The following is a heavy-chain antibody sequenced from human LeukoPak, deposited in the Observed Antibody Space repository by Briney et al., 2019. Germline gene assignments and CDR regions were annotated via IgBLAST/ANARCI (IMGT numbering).Heavy chain of an antibody. CDR3: ARVSQLGYFDY. CDR2: IWYDGSNK. D-gene: IGHD6-13*01. J-gene: IGHJ4*02. Sequence: GGSLRLSCAASGFTFSSYGMHWVRQAPGKGLEWVAVIWYDGSNKYYADSVKGRFTISRDNSKNTLYLQMNSLRAEDTAAYYCARVSQLGYFDYWGQGTLVTVSS. CDR1: GFTFSSYG. V-gene: IGHV3-33*01.